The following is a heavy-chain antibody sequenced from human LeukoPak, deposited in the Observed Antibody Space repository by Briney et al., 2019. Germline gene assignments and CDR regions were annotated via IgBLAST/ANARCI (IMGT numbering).Heavy chain of an antibody. CDR2: ISSSSSYT. CDR3: AKDIQTWPRFPDY. D-gene: IGHD5-12*01. J-gene: IGHJ4*02. CDR1: GFTFNTYG. V-gene: IGHV3-23*01. Sequence: GGSLRLSCAASGFTFNTYGMSWVRQAPGKGLEWVSSISSSSSYTYYADSVKGRFTSSRDNPKSTLYLQMNSLRAEDTAVYYCAKDIQTWPRFPDYWGQGTLVTVSS.